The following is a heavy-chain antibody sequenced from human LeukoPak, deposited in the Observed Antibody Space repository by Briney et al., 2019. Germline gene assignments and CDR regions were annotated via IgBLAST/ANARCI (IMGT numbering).Heavy chain of an antibody. D-gene: IGHD1-26*01. CDR1: GFIFSSNS. J-gene: IGHJ4*02. V-gene: IGHV3-48*04. Sequence: GGSLRLSCAASGFIFSSNSMNWVRQAPGRGLEWVSYISPPSSTIYYSDSVKGRFTISRDNAKNSLYLQMNSLRAEDTAVYYCARDGTWELLGGPFDYWGQGTLVTVSS. CDR3: ARDGTWELLGGPFDY. CDR2: ISPPSSTI.